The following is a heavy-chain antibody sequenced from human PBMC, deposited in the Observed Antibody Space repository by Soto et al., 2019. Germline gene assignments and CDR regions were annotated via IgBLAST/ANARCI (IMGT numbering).Heavy chain of an antibody. D-gene: IGHD2-2*01. J-gene: IGHJ4*02. CDR2: IRQDGSEI. CDR1: GFTFSSNW. Sequence: GGSLRLSCVGSGFTFSSNWMTWVRQAPGKGLEWVANIRQDGSEINYVDSVKGRFTISRDNTKNSLYLQMNSLRAEDTAIYYCAREVVVSRGASYYGYWGPGTLVTVSS. V-gene: IGHV3-7*04. CDR3: AREVVVSRGASYYGY.